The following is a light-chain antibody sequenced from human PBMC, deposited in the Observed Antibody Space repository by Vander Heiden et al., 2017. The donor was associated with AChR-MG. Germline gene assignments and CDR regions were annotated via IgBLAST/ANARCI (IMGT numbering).Light chain of an antibody. J-gene: IGKJ4*01. CDR2: GAS. V-gene: IGKV3-15*01. CDR3: QQYNGRPLT. Sequence: PSTLSASLGDRATLSCRASQSVSSNLAWYQQKPGQAPRLLIYGASTRDTGIPARFSGSESGTEFTLTISSLQSEDFAAYYCQQYNGRPLTFGGGTKVEIK. CDR1: QSVSSN.